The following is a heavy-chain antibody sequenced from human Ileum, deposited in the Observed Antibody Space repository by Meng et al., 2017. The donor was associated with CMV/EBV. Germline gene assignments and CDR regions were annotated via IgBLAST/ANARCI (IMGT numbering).Heavy chain of an antibody. CDR2: INSDGSKT. D-gene: IGHD1-1*01. CDR3: VRGTSNWNGVDY. Sequence: GESLKISCAASGFNFSSFCMHWVRQTPGKRLEWVSPINSDGSKTRYVDSVKGRFTISRDNAKSTLYLQMNSLRAEDTAVYYCVRGTSNWNGVDYWGQGALVTVSS. V-gene: IGHV3-74*01. CDR1: GFNFSSFC. J-gene: IGHJ4*02.